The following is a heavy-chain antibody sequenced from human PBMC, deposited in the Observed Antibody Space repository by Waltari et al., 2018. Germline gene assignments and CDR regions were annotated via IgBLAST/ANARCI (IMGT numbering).Heavy chain of an antibody. CDR1: GFTVSNTS. D-gene: IGHD6-19*01. J-gene: IGHJ6*02. V-gene: IGHV3-53*02. Sequence: EVQLVETGGGLIQPGGSLRLSCAAPGFTVSNTSMTWVRQAPGKGLEWVSVIHIPSTTYYADSVKGRFTMSRDNSKNTLSLQMNSLRDEDTAVYYCARLAVAGPDVFSYFYGMDVWGQGTTVTVSS. CDR3: ARLAVAGPDVFSYFYGMDV. CDR2: IHIPSTT.